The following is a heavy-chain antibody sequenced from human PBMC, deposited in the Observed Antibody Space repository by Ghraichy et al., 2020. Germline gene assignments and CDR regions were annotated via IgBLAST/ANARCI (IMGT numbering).Heavy chain of an antibody. V-gene: IGHV4-39*01. CDR3: ARQATGGMVIIPYYYYGMDV. D-gene: IGHD3-3*01. CDR2: IYYSGST. J-gene: IGHJ6*02. Sequence: SETLSLTCTVSGGSISSSSYYWGWIRQPPGKGLEWIGSIYYSGSTYYNPSLKSRVTISVDTSKNQFSLKLSSVTAADTAVYYCARQATGGMVIIPYYYYGMDVWGQGTTVTVSS. CDR1: GGSISSSSYY.